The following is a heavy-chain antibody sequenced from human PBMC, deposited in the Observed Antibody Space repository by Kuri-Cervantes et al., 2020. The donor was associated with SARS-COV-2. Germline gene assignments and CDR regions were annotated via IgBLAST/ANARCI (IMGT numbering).Heavy chain of an antibody. J-gene: IGHJ6*04. CDR1: GEAFSGYY. D-gene: IGHD3-9*01. V-gene: IGHV4-34*01. CDR2: VNHRGDT. CDR3: ARAYGLLRYIYYMDV. Sequence: SETLSLTSAFYGEAFSGYYWPWIRQSPRKGLEWIGEVNHRGDTNYNPSLMGRVFISVDKSKSQFSLRLTSVTAADTAVYHCARAYGLLRYIYYMDVWGKGTTVTVSS.